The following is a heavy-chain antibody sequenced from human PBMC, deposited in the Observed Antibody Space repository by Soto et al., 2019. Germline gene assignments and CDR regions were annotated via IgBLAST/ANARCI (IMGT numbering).Heavy chain of an antibody. J-gene: IGHJ4*02. CDR3: TTDHGCSSTSCHRGLDY. CDR2: IKSKTDGGTT. D-gene: IGHD2-2*01. V-gene: IGHV3-15*01. Sequence: GGSLRLSCAASGFTFSNAWMSWVRQAPGKGLEWVGRIKSKTDGGTTDYAAPVKGRFTISRDDSKNTLYLQMNSLKTEDTAVYYCTTDHGCSSTSCHRGLDYWGQGTLVTVSS. CDR1: GFTFSNAW.